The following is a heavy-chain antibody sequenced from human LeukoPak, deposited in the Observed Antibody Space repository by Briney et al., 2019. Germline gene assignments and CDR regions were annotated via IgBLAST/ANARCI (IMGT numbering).Heavy chain of an antibody. Sequence: GASVKVSCKASGYTFTKYYIHWVRQAPGQGLEWMGWISAYNGNTNYAQKLQGRVTMTTDTSTSTAYMELRSLRSDDTAVYYCARDRVRKGYSSSWPPIDYWGQGTLVTVSS. CDR1: GYTFTKYY. CDR3: ARDRVRKGYSSSWPPIDY. D-gene: IGHD6-13*01. V-gene: IGHV1-18*04. J-gene: IGHJ4*02. CDR2: ISAYNGNT.